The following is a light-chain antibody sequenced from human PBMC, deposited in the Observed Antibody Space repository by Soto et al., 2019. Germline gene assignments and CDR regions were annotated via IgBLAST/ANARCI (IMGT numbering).Light chain of an antibody. CDR1: QGIRND. J-gene: IGKJ1*01. CDR3: LQHNTYPWT. Sequence: DIQMTQSPSSLSASVGDRVTITCRARQGIRNDLGWYQQKQGKAPKRLIYAASSLQSGVPSRFSGSGSGTEFTLRISRLQPEDFATYYCLQHNTYPWTFGQGTKVEIK. V-gene: IGKV1-17*01. CDR2: AAS.